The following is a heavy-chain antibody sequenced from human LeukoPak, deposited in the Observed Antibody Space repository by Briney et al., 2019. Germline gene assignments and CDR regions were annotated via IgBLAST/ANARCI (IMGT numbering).Heavy chain of an antibody. D-gene: IGHD1-14*01. CDR1: GYTFTGYY. J-gene: IGHJ6*02. CDR3: AREGTGGAKETGYGMDV. CDR2: INPNSGGT. V-gene: IGHV1-2*02. Sequence: ASAKVSCKASGYTFTGYYMHWVRQAPGQGLEWMGWINPNSGGTNYAQKFQGRVTMTRDTSISTAYMELSRLRSDDTAVYYCAREGTGGAKETGYGMDVWGQGTTVTVSS.